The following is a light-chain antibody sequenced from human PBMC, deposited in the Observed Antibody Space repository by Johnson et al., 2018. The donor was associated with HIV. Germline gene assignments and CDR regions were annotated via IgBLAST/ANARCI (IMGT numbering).Light chain of an antibody. Sequence: QSVLTQPPSVSAAPGQKVTISCSGSSSDMGNYAVSWYQQLPGTAPKLLIYENNKRPSGIPDRFSGSKSGTSATLGITGLQPGDEADDYCGTWDNSLSTGGVFGTGTKVTVL. CDR3: GTWDNSLSTGGV. CDR2: ENN. CDR1: SSDMGNYA. V-gene: IGLV1-51*02. J-gene: IGLJ1*01.